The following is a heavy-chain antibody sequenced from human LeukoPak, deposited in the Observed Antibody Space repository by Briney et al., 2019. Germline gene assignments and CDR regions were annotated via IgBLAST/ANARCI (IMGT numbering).Heavy chain of an antibody. CDR2: ISYDGSNK. D-gene: IGHD3-22*01. CDR1: GFTFSSYA. J-gene: IGHJ4*02. Sequence: PGGSLRLSCAASGFTFSSYAMHWVRQAPGKGLEWVAVISYDGSNKYYADSVKGRFTISRDNSKNTLYLQMNSLRAEDTAVYYCARSHYYDSSGYYGEIDYWGQGTLVTVSS. V-gene: IGHV3-30-3*01. CDR3: ARSHYYDSSGYYGEIDY.